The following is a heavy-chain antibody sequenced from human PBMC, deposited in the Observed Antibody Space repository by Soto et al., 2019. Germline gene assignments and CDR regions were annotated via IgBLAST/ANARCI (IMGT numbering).Heavy chain of an antibody. CDR2: ITPISGGK. Sequence: VPSLRLSCAASGFAFNDYSMTWVRQPPGKGLEWVSSITPISGGKHYPDSLAGRFTISRDNSKNTVSLQVNNVRAKDTATYFCAKSGGKFATTGYYYFGYCEKRALGTVSS. CDR3: AKSGGKFATTGYYYFGY. V-gene: IGHV3-23*01. J-gene: IGHJ4*02. CDR1: GFAFNDYS. D-gene: IGHD3-9*01.